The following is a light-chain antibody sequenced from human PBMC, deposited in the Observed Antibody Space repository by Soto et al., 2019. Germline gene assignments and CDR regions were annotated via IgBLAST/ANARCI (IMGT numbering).Light chain of an antibody. Sequence: DIQMTQSPSSLSASVGDRVTITCQASQDINKNLIWYQQKPGKAPKLLIYDASDLETGVPSRFSGSGSGTDFTLTISSLQSEDFAVYYCQQSNKWPYTFGQGTRLEIK. CDR2: DAS. V-gene: IGKV1-33*01. CDR1: QDINKN. CDR3: QQSNKWPYT. J-gene: IGKJ5*01.